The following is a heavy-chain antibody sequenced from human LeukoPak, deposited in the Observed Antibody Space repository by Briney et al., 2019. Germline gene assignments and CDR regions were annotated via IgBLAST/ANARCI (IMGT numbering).Heavy chain of an antibody. CDR1: GFTVRSNY. Sequence: PGGSLRLSCADSGFTVRSNYMRWVRQAPGKGLVWVSIINTDTRGTYYADSVKGRFTISRDNAKNTLYLQMNSLRAEDTAVYYCARAGAYHFDNWGQGTLVTVSS. CDR2: INTDTRGT. D-gene: IGHD3-16*01. CDR3: ARAGAYHFDN. J-gene: IGHJ4*02. V-gene: IGHV3-74*01.